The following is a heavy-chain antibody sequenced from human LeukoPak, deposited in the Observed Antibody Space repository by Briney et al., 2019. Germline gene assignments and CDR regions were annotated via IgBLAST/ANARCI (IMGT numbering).Heavy chain of an antibody. J-gene: IGHJ4*02. CDR3: AKDRGY. Sequence: GRSLRLSCAASGFTFSTFAMSWVRQAPGKGLEWVSAITSAGSTYYAESVKGRFTISRDNSKNTLYLQMNSLRADDTAVYYCAKDRGYWGQGTLVTVSS. V-gene: IGHV3-23*01. CDR1: GFTFSTFA. CDR2: ITSAGST.